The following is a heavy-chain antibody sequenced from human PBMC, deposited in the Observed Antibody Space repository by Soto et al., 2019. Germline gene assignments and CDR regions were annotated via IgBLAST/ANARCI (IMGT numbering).Heavy chain of an antibody. CDR3: ARDSPTSRSFDY. CDR1: GGSITSYY. V-gene: IGHV4-59*12. CDR2: IYYSGST. J-gene: IGHJ4*02. Sequence: PSETLSLTCTVSGGSITSYYCSWIRQPPGKGLEWIGYIYYSGSTKYNPSLKGRLTMSVDTSKNQFSLMVSSVTAADTAVYYCARDSPTSRSFDYWGQGTLVTVSS. D-gene: IGHD1-1*01.